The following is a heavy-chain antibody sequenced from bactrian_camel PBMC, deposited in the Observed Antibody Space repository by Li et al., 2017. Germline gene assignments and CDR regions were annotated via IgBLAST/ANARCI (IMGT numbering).Heavy chain of an antibody. Sequence: HVQLVESGGGLVQPGGSLRLSCAASGFTFSSSGMSWVRQAPGKGLEWVSSIYVDGRNTYYADSVRGRFTMSRDNRKNTLYLQMNSLKPEDTAVYHCAAEPRGSASWGQVTQVTVS. CDR2: IYVDGRNT. CDR1: GFTFSSSG. CDR3: AAEPRGSAS. V-gene: IGHV3-2*01. D-gene: IGHD3*01. J-gene: IGHJ6*01.